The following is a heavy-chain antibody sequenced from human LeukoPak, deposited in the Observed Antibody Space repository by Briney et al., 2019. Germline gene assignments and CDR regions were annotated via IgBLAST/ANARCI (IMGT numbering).Heavy chain of an antibody. Sequence: SETLSLTCTVSGGSIGTHDWNWIRQPAGEGLQWIGRIHASGSTNYSPSLKSRVTMSIDPSKNQFSLMLRSVTAADTAVYYCAREGYRSTWYFDYWGQGTLVTVSS. V-gene: IGHV4-4*07. D-gene: IGHD6-13*01. CDR3: AREGYRSTWYFDY. CDR2: IHASGST. J-gene: IGHJ4*02. CDR1: GGSIGTHD.